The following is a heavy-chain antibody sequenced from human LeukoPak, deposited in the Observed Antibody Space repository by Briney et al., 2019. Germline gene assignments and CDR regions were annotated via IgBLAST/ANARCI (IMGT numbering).Heavy chain of an antibody. CDR2: ISNSGST. V-gene: IGHV4-61*01. D-gene: IGHD1-26*01. Sequence: SETLSLTCTVSGGSVTSGTYFWTWIRQPPGKGLDWIGFISNSGSTNYNPSLKSRVTISVDTSKNQFSLKLSSVTAADTAVYYCARARQARGSYLIDYWGQGTLVTVSS. J-gene: IGHJ4*02. CDR1: GGSVTSGTYF. CDR3: ARARQARGSYLIDY.